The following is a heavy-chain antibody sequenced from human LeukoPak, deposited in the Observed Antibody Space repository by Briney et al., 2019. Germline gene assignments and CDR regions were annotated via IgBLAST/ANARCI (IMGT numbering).Heavy chain of an antibody. Sequence: PGGSLRLSCAASGFTFNSYEMNWVRQAPGKGLEWVSYIGRSGTTTYSADSVKGRFTISRDNAKNSLYLQMNSLRADDTAVYYCAREGVLRHNTFDIWGQGTMVTVS. CDR2: IGRSGTTT. CDR1: GFTFNSYE. J-gene: IGHJ3*02. CDR3: AREGVLRHNTFDI. D-gene: IGHD4-17*01. V-gene: IGHV3-48*03.